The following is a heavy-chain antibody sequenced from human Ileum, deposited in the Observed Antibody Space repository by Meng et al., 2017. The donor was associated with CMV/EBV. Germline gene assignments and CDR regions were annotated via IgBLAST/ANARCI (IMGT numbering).Heavy chain of an antibody. CDR3: AHRPTTVSFYWDFDV. D-gene: IGHD4-17*01. Sequence: FSLASPAEGVGWIRQPPGKALEWIALLYWDGDRRLSPSLRNRLTITKDTSKNQVVLTLTNMDPADTGTYYCAHRPTTVSFYWDFDVWGRGTLVTVSS. CDR1: FSLASPAEG. J-gene: IGHJ2*01. CDR2: LYWDGDR. V-gene: IGHV2-5*02.